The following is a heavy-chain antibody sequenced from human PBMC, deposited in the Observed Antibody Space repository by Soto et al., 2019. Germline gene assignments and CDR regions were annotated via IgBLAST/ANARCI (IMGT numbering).Heavy chain of an antibody. CDR2: ISPSTSYI. Sequence: QVPLVESGGGLVKPGGSLRLSCKASGFTLSDSYMSWIRQAPGKGLEWVSYISPSTSYIAYADSVRGRFTISRDDAKNALYLRMNSLRAEDTAVYYCATQHEISGVGVHSWGQGTLVTVSS. CDR3: ATQHEISGVGVHS. J-gene: IGHJ4*02. CDR1: GFTLSDSY. D-gene: IGHD3-10*01. V-gene: IGHV3-11*05.